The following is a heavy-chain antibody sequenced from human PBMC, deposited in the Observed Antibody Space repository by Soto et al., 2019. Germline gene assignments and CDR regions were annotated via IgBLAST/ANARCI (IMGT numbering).Heavy chain of an antibody. CDR1: GFTFSSYS. J-gene: IGHJ4*02. Sequence: EVQLVESGGGLVKPGGSLRLSCAASGFTFSSYSMNWVRQAPGKGLEWVSSISSSSSYIYYADSVKGRFTISRDNAKNSRYLQMNRLRAEDTAVYYGARDQPGYSYGYGLGYWGQGTLVTVSS. D-gene: IGHD5-18*01. CDR2: ISSSSSYI. CDR3: ARDQPGYSYGYGLGY. V-gene: IGHV3-21*01.